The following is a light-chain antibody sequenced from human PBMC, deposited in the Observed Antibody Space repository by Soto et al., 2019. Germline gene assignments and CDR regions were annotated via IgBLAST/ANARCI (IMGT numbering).Light chain of an antibody. CDR1: SSDVGSYNL. Sequence: QSALTQPASVSGSPGQSITISCTGTSSDVGSYNLVSWYQQHPGKAPKLMIYEVTKRPSGVSNRFSGSQSGNTASLTISGLQAEDEADYYCCSFAGSRDVFGTGTKLTVL. V-gene: IGLV2-23*02. CDR2: EVT. CDR3: CSFAGSRDV. J-gene: IGLJ1*01.